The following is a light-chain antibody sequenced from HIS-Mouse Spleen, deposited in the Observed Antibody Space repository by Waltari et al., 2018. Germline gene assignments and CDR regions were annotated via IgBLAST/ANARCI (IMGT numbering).Light chain of an antibody. CDR2: EAT. J-gene: IGKJ1*01. Sequence: ERTLRQSPAFMLPTPADNDKISCKARQDIEDDMNWYQQKPGEAAIFIIQEATTLVTGIPPRFSGSGYGTEFTLTINNLESEDVAYYFCLQLNNFPLPFGHGTKVDIK. CDR1: QDIEDD. V-gene: IGKV5-2*01. CDR3: LQLNNFPLP.